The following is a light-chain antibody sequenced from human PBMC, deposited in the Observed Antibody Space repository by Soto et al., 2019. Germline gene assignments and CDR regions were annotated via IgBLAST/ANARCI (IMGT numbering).Light chain of an antibody. J-gene: IGKJ4*01. CDR3: QQYYNYPLT. CDR1: QSISSS. CDR2: AAS. Sequence: AIRMTQSPSSFSASTGDRVTITCRASQSISSSLAWYQQKPGKAPKLLIHAASTSQSGVPSRFSGSGSGTDFTLTISCLQSEDFATYYCQQYYNYPLTFGGGTTVEIK. V-gene: IGKV1-8*01.